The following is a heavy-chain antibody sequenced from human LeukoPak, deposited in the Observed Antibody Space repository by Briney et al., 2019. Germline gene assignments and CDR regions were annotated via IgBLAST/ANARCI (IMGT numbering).Heavy chain of an antibody. CDR2: ISSSRSTF. D-gene: IGHD3-3*01. CDR3: ARDSYLLRFLEWSN. V-gene: IGHV3-48*01. CDR1: GFTFSDYD. J-gene: IGHJ4*02. Sequence: GGSLRLSCAASGFTFSDYDMNWVRQAPGKGLKWISYISSSRSTFYYADSVRGRFTISRDNARNSVYLQMNALRAEDTAIYYCARDSYLLRFLEWSNWGQGTLVTVSS.